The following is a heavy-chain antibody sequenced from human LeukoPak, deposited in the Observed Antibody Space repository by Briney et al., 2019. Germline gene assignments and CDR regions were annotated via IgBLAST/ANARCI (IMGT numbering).Heavy chain of an antibody. Sequence: SVKVSCKASGGTFSSYAISWVRQAPGQGLEWMGGIIPIFGTANYAQKFQGRVTITADESTSTAYMELSSLRSEDTAVYYCARDRWAAAGTGWFDPWGQGTLVIVSS. V-gene: IGHV1-69*13. CDR1: GGTFSSYA. D-gene: IGHD6-13*01. CDR2: IIPIFGTA. J-gene: IGHJ5*02. CDR3: ARDRWAAAGTGWFDP.